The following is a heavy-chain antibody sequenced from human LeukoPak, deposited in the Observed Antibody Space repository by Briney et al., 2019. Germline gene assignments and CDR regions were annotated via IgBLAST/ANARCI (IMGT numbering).Heavy chain of an antibody. D-gene: IGHD2-2*02. CDR2: ISAYNGNP. CDR1: GYTFTSYG. Sequence: ASVKVSCKASGYTFTSYGISWVRQAPGQGLEWMGWISAYNGNPNYAQKLQGRVTMPTDPPTSSASMERSSPRSEDTAVYYCARDAEHCSSTSCYRGYFDYWGQGTLVTVSS. J-gene: IGHJ4*02. CDR3: ARDAEHCSSTSCYRGYFDY. V-gene: IGHV1-18*01.